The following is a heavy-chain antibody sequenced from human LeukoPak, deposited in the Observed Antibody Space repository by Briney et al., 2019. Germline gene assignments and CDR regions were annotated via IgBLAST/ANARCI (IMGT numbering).Heavy chain of an antibody. Sequence: PSETLSLTCTVSGGSISSYYWSWIRQPAGKGQEWIGRIYTSGSTNYNPSLTIRVTMSVDTSKSQFSLKLSSVTAADTAVYYCARDSGIFQNKRYYYYGMDVWGQGTTVTVSS. D-gene: IGHD3-10*01. CDR1: GGSISSYY. CDR2: IYTSGST. J-gene: IGHJ6*02. CDR3: ARDSGIFQNKRYYYYGMDV. V-gene: IGHV4-4*07.